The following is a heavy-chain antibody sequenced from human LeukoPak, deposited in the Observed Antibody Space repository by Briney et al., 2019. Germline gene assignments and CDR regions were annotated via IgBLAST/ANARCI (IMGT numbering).Heavy chain of an antibody. V-gene: IGHV3-21*01. CDR3: ARVHCSSTSCYAFDI. Sequence: GGSLRLSCAASGFIFSSYSMNWVHQAPGKGLEWVSSISSSSSYIYYADSVKGRFTISRDNAKNSLYLQMNSLRAEDTAVYYCARVHCSSTSCYAFDIWGQGTMVTVSS. CDR2: ISSSSSYI. CDR1: GFIFSSYS. D-gene: IGHD2-2*01. J-gene: IGHJ3*02.